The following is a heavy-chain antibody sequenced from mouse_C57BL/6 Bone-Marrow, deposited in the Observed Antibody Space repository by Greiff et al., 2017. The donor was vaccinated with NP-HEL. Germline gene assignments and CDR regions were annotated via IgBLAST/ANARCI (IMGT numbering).Heavy chain of an antibody. Sequence: EVQLVESGEGLVKPGGSLKLSCTASGFTFSSYAMSWVRQTPEKRLEWVAYISSGGDYIYYADTVKGRFTISRDNARNTLYLQMSSLKSEDTAMYYCTIIRSNYAMDYWGQGTSVTVSS. D-gene: IGHD1-1*01. J-gene: IGHJ4*01. CDR2: ISSGGDYI. V-gene: IGHV5-9-1*02. CDR3: TIIRSNYAMDY. CDR1: GFTFSSYA.